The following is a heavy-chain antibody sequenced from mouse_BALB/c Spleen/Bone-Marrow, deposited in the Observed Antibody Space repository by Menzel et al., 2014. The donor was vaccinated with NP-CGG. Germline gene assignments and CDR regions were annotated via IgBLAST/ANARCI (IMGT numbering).Heavy chain of an antibody. D-gene: IGHD2-1*01. CDR1: GYTFTDYY. J-gene: IGHJ3*01. Sequence: QVQLQQSGAELARPGTSVKLSCKASGYTFTDYYINWVKQRTGQGLAWIGEIYPGSGNTYYNEKFKGKATLTADKSSSTVNIHLSSLTSEDSAVYFCARDHYGNYEGFDYWGQGTLVTVSA. CDR3: ARDHYGNYEGFDY. CDR2: IYPGSGNT. V-gene: IGHV1-77*01.